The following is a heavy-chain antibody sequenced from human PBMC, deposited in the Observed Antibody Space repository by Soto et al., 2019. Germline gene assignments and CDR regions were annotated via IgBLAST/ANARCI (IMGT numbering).Heavy chain of an antibody. J-gene: IGHJ6*04. Sequence: GASVKVSCKASGGTFSTYSITWVRQAPGQGLEWMGGIIPIFATTTYAQKFQGRVTITAEDSTSTAYMELSSLRSEDTAVYYCARAPPTCTGGSCYKGSQYYYYARDGWGKGTTGTVSS. CDR1: GGTFSTYS. D-gene: IGHD2-15*01. V-gene: IGHV1-69*13. CDR2: IIPIFATT. CDR3: ARAPPTCTGGSCYKGSQYYYYARDG.